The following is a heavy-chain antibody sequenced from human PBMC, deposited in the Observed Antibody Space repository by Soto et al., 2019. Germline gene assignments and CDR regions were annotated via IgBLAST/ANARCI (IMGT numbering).Heavy chain of an antibody. CDR3: ARESLYYDFWSGYYTGMDWFDP. CDR2: IYYSGST. D-gene: IGHD3-3*01. Sequence: PSETLSLTFTVSGGSISSSSYYWGWIHQPPGKGLEWIGSIYYSGSTYYNPSLKSRVTISVDTSKNQFSLKLSSVTAADTAVYYCARESLYYDFWSGYYTGMDWFDPWGQGTLVTVSS. V-gene: IGHV4-39*01. J-gene: IGHJ5*02. CDR1: GGSISSSSYY.